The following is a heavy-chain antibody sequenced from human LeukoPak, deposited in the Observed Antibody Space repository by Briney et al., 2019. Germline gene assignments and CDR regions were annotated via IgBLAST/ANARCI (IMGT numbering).Heavy chain of an antibody. Sequence: ASETLSLTCTVSGGSVNSSSYYWGWIRQPRGKGREWIGSIYYSGSTYYNPSLKSRLTISVDTSNNQFSLNLSSVTAADTAVYYCRIIYCKATNCYAKGDYWSQGTLVTISS. D-gene: IGHD2-2*01. CDR3: RIIYCKATNCYAKGDY. CDR2: IYYSGST. J-gene: IGHJ4*02. CDR1: GGSVNSSSYY. V-gene: IGHV4-39*01.